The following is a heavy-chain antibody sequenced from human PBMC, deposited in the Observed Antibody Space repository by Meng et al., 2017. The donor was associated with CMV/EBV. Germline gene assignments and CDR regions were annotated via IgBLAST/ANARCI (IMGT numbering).Heavy chain of an antibody. CDR3: ARGQVDRLSFDY. D-gene: IGHD3/OR15-3a*01. V-gene: IGHV4-31*03. J-gene: IGHJ4*02. CDR1: GGSISSGGYY. Sequence: SETLSLTCTVSGGSISSGGYYWSWIRPHPGKGLEWIGYIYYSGSTYYNPSLKIRVTISVDTSKNQFSLKLSSVTAADTAVYYCARGQVDRLSFDYWGQGTLVTVSS. CDR2: IYYSGST.